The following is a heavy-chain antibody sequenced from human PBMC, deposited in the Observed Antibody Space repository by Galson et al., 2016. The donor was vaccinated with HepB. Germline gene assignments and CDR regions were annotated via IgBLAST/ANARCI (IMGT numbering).Heavy chain of an antibody. CDR1: GFIFDDYA. Sequence: SLRLSCAASGFIFDDYAMHWVRQAPGKGLEWVSGISWNSGSIGYADSVKGRFTISRDNVKNSLYLQMNSLRSEDTALYYCAKDLYSSSWEVYYYGMDVWGQGTTVTVSS. J-gene: IGHJ6*02. CDR2: ISWNSGSI. V-gene: IGHV3-9*01. CDR3: AKDLYSSSWEVYYYGMDV. D-gene: IGHD6-13*01.